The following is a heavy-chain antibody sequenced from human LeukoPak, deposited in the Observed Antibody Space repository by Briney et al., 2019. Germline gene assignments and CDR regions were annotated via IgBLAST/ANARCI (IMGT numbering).Heavy chain of an antibody. D-gene: IGHD5-24*01. Sequence: SETLSLTCTVSDDSISSGAYYWTWIRQPPGKGLEWIGYISHSGSTYYNPSLKSRVTISVDMSKNQFSLKLSSVTAADTAVYYCARYRYGYNSWYFDYWGQGTLVTVSS. CDR2: ISHSGST. CDR1: DDSISSGAYY. CDR3: ARYRYGYNSWYFDY. V-gene: IGHV4-30-2*02. J-gene: IGHJ4*02.